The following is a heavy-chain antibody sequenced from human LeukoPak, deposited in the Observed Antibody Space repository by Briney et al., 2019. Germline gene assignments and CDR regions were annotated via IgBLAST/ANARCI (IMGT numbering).Heavy chain of an antibody. CDR3: ARGGSYDFWSGTPLY. V-gene: IGHV1-18*01. J-gene: IGHJ4*02. D-gene: IGHD3-3*01. Sequence: GASVKVSCKASGYTFTSYGISWVRQAPGQGLEWMGWISAYNGNTNYAQKLQGRVTMTTDTSTSTAYMELRSLRSDDTAVYYCARGGSYDFWSGTPLYWGQGTLVTVSS. CDR2: ISAYNGNT. CDR1: GYTFTSYG.